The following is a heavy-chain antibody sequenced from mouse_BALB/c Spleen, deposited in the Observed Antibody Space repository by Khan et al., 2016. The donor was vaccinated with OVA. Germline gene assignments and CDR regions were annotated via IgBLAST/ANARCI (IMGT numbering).Heavy chain of an antibody. CDR1: GYTFTNYG. CDR2: INTYTGET. CDR3: ARVGYSGTMDY. V-gene: IGHV9-3-1*01. J-gene: IGHJ4*01. Sequence: QIQLVQSGPELKKPGETVKISCKASGYTFTNYGMNWVKQAPGKGLKWMGFINTYTGETTYADDFKGRFAFSLETSASTVYLQINNLKKEDTSTYFCARVGYSGTMDYWGQGTTVTVSS. D-gene: IGHD2-14*01.